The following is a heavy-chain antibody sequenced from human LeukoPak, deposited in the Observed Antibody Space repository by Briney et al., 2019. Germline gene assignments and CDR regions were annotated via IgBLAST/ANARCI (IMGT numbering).Heavy chain of an antibody. D-gene: IGHD3-10*01. Sequence: GGSLRLSCAASGLIFTSYAMSWVRQAPGKGLEWVSSISGSGGSTYYADSVKGRFTISRDNSKNTVYLQMNSLRSEDTAVYYCSKRGGSGIYFAFDIWGQGTLVTVSS. CDR3: SKRGGSGIYFAFDI. CDR2: ISGSGGST. CDR1: GLIFTSYA. J-gene: IGHJ3*02. V-gene: IGHV3-23*01.